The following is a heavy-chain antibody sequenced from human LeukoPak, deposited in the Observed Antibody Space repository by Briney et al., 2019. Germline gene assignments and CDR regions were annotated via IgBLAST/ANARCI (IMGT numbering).Heavy chain of an antibody. D-gene: IGHD3-22*01. CDR1: GYTFTDYY. J-gene: IGHJ4*02. Sequence: ASVKVSCKASGYTFTDYYMHWVRQAPGQGLEWMGWITPNSGATKYAQKFRGRVSMTRDTSINTAYMELSRLRSDDTAIYYCARVSRFYYDSSGDFDYWGQGTLVTVSS. CDR2: ITPNSGAT. V-gene: IGHV1-2*02. CDR3: ARVSRFYYDSSGDFDY.